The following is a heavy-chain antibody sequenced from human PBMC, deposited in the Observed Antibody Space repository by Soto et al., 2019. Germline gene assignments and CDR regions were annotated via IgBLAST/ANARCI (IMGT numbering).Heavy chain of an antibody. CDR3: AISSGGSSGYYHFDY. CDR2: ISGSGGST. J-gene: IGHJ4*02. CDR1: GFTFSSYA. D-gene: IGHD3-22*01. V-gene: IGHV3-23*01. Sequence: GGSLRLSCAASGFTFSSYAMSWVRQAPGKGLEWVSAISGSGGSTYYADSVKGRFTISRDNSKNTLYLQMNSLRAEDTAVYYCAISSGGSSGYYHFDYWGQGTLVTVSS.